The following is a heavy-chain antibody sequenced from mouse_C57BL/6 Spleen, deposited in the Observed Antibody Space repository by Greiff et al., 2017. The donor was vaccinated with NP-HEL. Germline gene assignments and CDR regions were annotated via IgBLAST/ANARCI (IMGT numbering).Heavy chain of an antibody. V-gene: IGHV1-80*01. Sequence: QVHVKQSGAELVKPGASVKISCKASGYAFSSYWMNWVKQRPGKGLEWIGQIYPGDGDTNYNGKFKGKATLTADKSSSTAYMQLSSLTSEDSAVYFCARGVLRPYFDYWGQGTTLTVSS. J-gene: IGHJ2*01. CDR3: ARGVLRPYFDY. CDR1: GYAFSSYW. CDR2: IYPGDGDT. D-gene: IGHD1-2*01.